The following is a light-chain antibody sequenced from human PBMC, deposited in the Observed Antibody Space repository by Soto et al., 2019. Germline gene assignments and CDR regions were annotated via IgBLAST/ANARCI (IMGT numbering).Light chain of an antibody. CDR2: GAS. V-gene: IGKV3-20*01. Sequence: EIVLTQSPGTLSLSPGEGATLSCRASQSIGGNFLAWYQQRRGQAPRLLIHGASNRATGIPDRFSGSGSGTDFTLTITRLEPEDFAVYYCQQYVGSPRTFGQGTKVEVK. CDR3: QQYVGSPRT. CDR1: QSIGGNF. J-gene: IGKJ1*01.